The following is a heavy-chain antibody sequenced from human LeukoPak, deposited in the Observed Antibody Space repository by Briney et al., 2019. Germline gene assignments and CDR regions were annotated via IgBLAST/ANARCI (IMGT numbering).Heavy chain of an antibody. J-gene: IGHJ4*02. CDR3: ARGKLSSADGVDY. D-gene: IGHD6-6*01. CDR1: GGSISSGGYY. CDR2: IYYSGST. V-gene: IGHV4-61*08. Sequence: SETLSLTCTVSGGSISSGGYYWSWIRQHPGKGLEWIGYIYYSGSTNYNPSLKSRVTISVDTSKNQFSLKLSSVTAADTAVYYCARGKLSSADGVDYWGQGTLVTVSS.